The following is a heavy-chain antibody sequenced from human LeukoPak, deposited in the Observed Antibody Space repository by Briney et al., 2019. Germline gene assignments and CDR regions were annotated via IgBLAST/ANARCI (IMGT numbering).Heavy chain of an antibody. J-gene: IGHJ4*02. CDR1: GFTFNNYA. CDR3: ARGAYGDYDY. CDR2: ISSSGSST. V-gene: IGHV3-23*01. D-gene: IGHD4-17*01. Sequence: PGGSLTLSCAASGFTFNNYAMSWVRQAPGKGLEWVSAISSSGSSTYYADSVKGRFTISRDNSKNTLYLQMNSLRAEDTAAYYCARGAYGDYDYWGQGTLVTVSS.